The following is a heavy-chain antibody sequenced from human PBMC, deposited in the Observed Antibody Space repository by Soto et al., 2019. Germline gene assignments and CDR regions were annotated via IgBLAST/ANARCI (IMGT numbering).Heavy chain of an antibody. Sequence: ASVKVSCKASGYTFTSYGISWVRQAPGQGLEWMGWISAYNGDTNYAQKFQDRVTLTTDTSTTTAHMELRNLGSDDTAVYYCARSGAYCTSITCLFDSFWGLGILVTVSS. CDR2: ISAYNGDT. J-gene: IGHJ4*02. D-gene: IGHD2-8*01. V-gene: IGHV1-18*01. CDR1: GYTFTSYG. CDR3: ARSGAYCTSITCLFDSF.